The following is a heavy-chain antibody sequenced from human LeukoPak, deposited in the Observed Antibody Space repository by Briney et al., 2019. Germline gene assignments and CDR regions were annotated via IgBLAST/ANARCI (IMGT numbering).Heavy chain of an antibody. Sequence: GGSLRLSCVTSGFTFSSYSMNWVRQAPGKGLEWVSSISSGGGHTYYADSVKGRFTISRDTSKNTVSLQMNSLRAEDTAVYYCAGDKTTGGWYEFDYWGQGTLVTVSS. J-gene: IGHJ4*02. CDR3: AGDKTTGGWYEFDY. D-gene: IGHD6-19*01. CDR1: GFTFSSYS. V-gene: IGHV3-21*04. CDR2: ISSGGGHT.